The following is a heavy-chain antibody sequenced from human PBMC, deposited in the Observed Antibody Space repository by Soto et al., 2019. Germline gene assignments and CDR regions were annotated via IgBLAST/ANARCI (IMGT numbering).Heavy chain of an antibody. CDR3: AKVGASDDAFDI. J-gene: IGHJ3*02. V-gene: IGHV3-23*01. Sequence: GGSLRLSCVASGFSFDKYAMIWVRQAPGKGQEWVSGITGSGRSIQYTASVKGRFTISRDNSKNTLYLQMNSLRAEDTAVYYCAKVGASDDAFDIWGQGTMVTVSS. CDR2: ITGSGRSI. CDR1: GFSFDKYA.